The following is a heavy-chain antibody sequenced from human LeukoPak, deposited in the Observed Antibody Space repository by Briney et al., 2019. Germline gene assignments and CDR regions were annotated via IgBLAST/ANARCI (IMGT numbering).Heavy chain of an antibody. Sequence: SETLSLICTVSGGSISSYYWSWIRQPPGKGLEWIGYIYYSGSTNYNPSLKSRVTISVDTSKNQFSLKLSSVTAADTAVYYCARLVSKYCSSTSCYSSWFDPWGQGTLVTVSS. CDR1: GGSISSYY. V-gene: IGHV4-59*01. D-gene: IGHD2-2*02. CDR2: IYYSGST. J-gene: IGHJ5*02. CDR3: ARLVSKYCSSTSCYSSWFDP.